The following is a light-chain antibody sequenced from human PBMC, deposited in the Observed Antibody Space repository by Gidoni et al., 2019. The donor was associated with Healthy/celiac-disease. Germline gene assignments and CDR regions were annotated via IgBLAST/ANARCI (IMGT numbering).Light chain of an antibody. CDR1: SSDVGGYNY. V-gene: IGLV2-14*01. Sequence: QSALTQPASVSGSPGQSITISCTGTSSDVGGYNYVSWYQQHPGKAPKLMIYEVSNLPSGVSNRFSGSKSGNTASLTISGLQAEDEADYYCSSYTSSSVVFGGGTKLTV. J-gene: IGLJ2*01. CDR3: SSYTSSSVV. CDR2: EVS.